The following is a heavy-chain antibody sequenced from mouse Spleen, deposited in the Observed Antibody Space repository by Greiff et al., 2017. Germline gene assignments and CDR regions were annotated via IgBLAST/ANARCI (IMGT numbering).Heavy chain of an antibody. CDR2: IDPENGDT. J-gene: IGHJ3*01. CDR3: TNLYYGNLRITY. Sequence: EVMLVESGAELVRPGASVKLSCTASGFNIKDDYMHWVKQRPEQGLEWIGWIDPENGDTEYASKFQGKATITADTSSNTAYLQLSSLTSEDTAVYYCTNLYYGNLRITYWGQGTLVTVSA. V-gene: IGHV14-4*01. CDR1: GFNIKDDY. D-gene: IGHD2-1*01.